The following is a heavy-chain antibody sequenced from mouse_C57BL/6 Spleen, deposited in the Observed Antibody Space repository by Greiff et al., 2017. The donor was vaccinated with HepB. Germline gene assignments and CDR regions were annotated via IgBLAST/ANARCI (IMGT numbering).Heavy chain of an antibody. CDR2: IRNKANGYTT. D-gene: IGHD1-1*01. V-gene: IGHV7-3*01. CDR1: GFTFTDYY. J-gene: IGHJ3*01. CDR3: AREYYYGSSGFAY. Sequence: DVKLVESGGGLVQPGGSLSLSCAASGFTFTDYYMSWVRQPPGKALEWLGFIRNKANGYTTEYSASVKGRFTISRDNSQSILYLQMNALRAEDSATYYCAREYYYGSSGFAYWGQGTLVTVSA.